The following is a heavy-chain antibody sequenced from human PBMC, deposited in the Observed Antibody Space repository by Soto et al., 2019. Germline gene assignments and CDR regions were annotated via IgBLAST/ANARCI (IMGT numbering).Heavy chain of an antibody. CDR2: ISAYNGNT. CDR1: GYTFTSYG. CDR3: ASSHRFEQLGGGVY. V-gene: IGHV1-18*04. D-gene: IGHD6-6*01. Sequence: QVPLVRSGPEVKKPGPSVRASCKASGYTFTSYGISWVRQAPGQGLEWMGWISAYNGNTNYAQKLQGRVTMTTDTSTSTAFMELRSLRSDDTAVYYCASSHRFEQLGGGVYWGQGTLVTVSS. J-gene: IGHJ4*02.